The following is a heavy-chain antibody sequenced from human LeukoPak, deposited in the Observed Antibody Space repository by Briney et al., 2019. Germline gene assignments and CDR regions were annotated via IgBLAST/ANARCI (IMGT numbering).Heavy chain of an antibody. V-gene: IGHV4-59*01. CDR3: ARDLGRLGWPFDP. CDR1: GGSISSYY. Sequence: SETLSLTCTVSGGSISSYYWSWIRQPPGKGLEWIGYIYYSGSTNYNPSLKNRVTISVDTSKNQFSLKLSSVTAADTAVYYCARDLGRLGWPFDPWGQGTLVTVSS. CDR2: IYYSGST. J-gene: IGHJ5*02. D-gene: IGHD2-15*01.